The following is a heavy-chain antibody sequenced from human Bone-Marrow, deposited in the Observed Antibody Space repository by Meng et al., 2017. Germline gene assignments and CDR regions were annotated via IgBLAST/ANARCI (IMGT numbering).Heavy chain of an antibody. J-gene: IGHJ5*02. CDR1: GGSITSAGYY. Sequence: SETLSLTCTVSGGSITSAGYYWSWIRQHPGKGLEWVGFIYHSGSPFYHPSLKSRVTISVDPTKNQFSLRVSSVTAADTAVYYCARGLSKAAAGQKVGNWFDPWGQGTLVTVSS. CDR2: IYHSGSP. D-gene: IGHD6-13*01. V-gene: IGHV4-31*03. CDR3: ARGLSKAAAGQKVGNWFDP.